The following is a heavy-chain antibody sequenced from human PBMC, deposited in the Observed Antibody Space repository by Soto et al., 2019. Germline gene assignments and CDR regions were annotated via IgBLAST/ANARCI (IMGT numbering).Heavy chain of an antibody. CDR2: IYYSGST. CDR3: ARGRVVINYYYGMDV. CDR1: GGSVSSGSYY. J-gene: IGHJ6*02. V-gene: IGHV4-61*01. Sequence: PSETLSLTCTVSGGSVSSGSYYWSWIRQPPGKGLEWIGYIYYSGSTNYNPSLKSRVTISVDTSKNQFSLKLSSVTAADTAVYYCARGRVVINYYYGMDVWGQGTTVTV. D-gene: IGHD3-3*01.